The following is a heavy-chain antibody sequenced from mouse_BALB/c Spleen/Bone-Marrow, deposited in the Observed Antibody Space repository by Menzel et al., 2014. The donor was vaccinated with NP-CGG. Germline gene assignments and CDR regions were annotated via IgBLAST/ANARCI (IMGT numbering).Heavy chain of an antibody. D-gene: IGHD1-1*01. Sequence: EVQLVESGPELVKPGASVKISCKASGYSFTGYFMNWVMQSHGKSLEWIGRINPYNGDTLYNQKFEGKATLTVDKSSSTAHMELRSLASEDSAVYYCARSGYYGSSYFDYWGQGTTLTVSS. J-gene: IGHJ2*01. CDR2: INPYNGDT. CDR3: ARSGYYGSSYFDY. V-gene: IGHV1-20*02. CDR1: GYSFTGYF.